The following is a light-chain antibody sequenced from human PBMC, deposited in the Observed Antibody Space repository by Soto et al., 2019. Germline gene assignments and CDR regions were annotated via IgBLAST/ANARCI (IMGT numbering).Light chain of an antibody. J-gene: IGKJ4*01. CDR3: QRYNNWPLT. CDR1: QTINNN. V-gene: IGKV3-15*01. CDR2: GAS. Sequence: VMTQAPATLSVSPGEGATISCPASQTINNNIAWYQLKDGQVPRLLIYGASTRATDIPARFSGSGSGTEFTLTINSLQSEDFAVYYCQRYNNWPLTFGGGTKVDIK.